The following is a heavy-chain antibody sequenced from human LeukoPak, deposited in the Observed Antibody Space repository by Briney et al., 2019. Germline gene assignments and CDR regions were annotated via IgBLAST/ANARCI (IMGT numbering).Heavy chain of an antibody. CDR3: ARDYYDYYYYYMDV. CDR1: GFTFSSYS. V-gene: IGHV3-7*01. D-gene: IGHD3-10*01. J-gene: IGHJ6*03. CDR2: IKQDGSEK. Sequence: GGSLRLSCAASGFTFSSYSMNWVRQAPGKGLEWVANIKQDGSEKYYVDSVKGRFTISRDNAKNSLYLQMNSLRAEDTAVYYCARDYYDYYYYYMDVWGKGTTVTISS.